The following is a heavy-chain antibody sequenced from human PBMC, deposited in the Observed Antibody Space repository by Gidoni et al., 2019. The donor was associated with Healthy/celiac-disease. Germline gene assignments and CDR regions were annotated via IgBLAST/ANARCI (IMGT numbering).Heavy chain of an antibody. CDR3: AKDIVVAAALDY. CDR2: ISWNSVSI. V-gene: IGHV3-9*01. CDR1: GFTFDDYA. J-gene: IGHJ4*02. Sequence: EVQLVESGGGLVQTGRPLRLSCAASGFTFDDYAMHWFRQAPGKGLEWVSGISWNSVSIGYADAVKGRFTISRDNAKNSLYLQMNSLRAEDTALYYCAKDIVVAAALDYCGQGTLVTVSS. D-gene: IGHD2-2*01.